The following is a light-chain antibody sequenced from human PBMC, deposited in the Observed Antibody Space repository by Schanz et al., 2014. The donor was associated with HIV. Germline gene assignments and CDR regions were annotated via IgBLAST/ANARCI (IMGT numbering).Light chain of an antibody. Sequence: QSALTQPASLSGSPGQSITISCTGTSIDVGGYDYVSWYQQHPDKAPRLIIYDVSNRPSGVSSRFSGSKSGSAASLTISGLQAEDEADYYCSSYTSSSTQVFGTGTKLTVL. CDR3: SSYTSSSTQV. CDR1: SIDVGGYDY. J-gene: IGLJ1*01. V-gene: IGLV2-14*03. CDR2: DVS.